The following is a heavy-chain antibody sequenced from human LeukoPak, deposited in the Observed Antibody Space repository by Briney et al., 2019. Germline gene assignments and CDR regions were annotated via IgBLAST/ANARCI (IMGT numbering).Heavy chain of an antibody. D-gene: IGHD6-6*01. CDR1: GGSFSGYY. CDR2: INHSGSI. CDR3: ARGLTAAARMYNWFDP. Sequence: PSETLSLTCAVYGGSFSGYYWSWIRQPPGKGLEWIGEINHSGSINYNLSLKSRVTISVDTSKNQFSLKLSSVTAADTAVYYCARGLTAAARMYNWFDPWGQGTLVTVSS. V-gene: IGHV4-34*01. J-gene: IGHJ5*02.